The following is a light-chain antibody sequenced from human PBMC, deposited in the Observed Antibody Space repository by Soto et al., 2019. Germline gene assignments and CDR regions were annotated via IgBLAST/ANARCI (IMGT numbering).Light chain of an antibody. Sequence: EIVMTQSPATLPVSPGERATLSCRASQSVSSNLAWYQQKPGQAPRFLIYGASTRATGIPARFSGSGSGTEFTLIISSLQSEDSAVYYCQQYNSWLWTFGQGTKVDIK. CDR1: QSVSSN. J-gene: IGKJ1*01. V-gene: IGKV3-15*01. CDR2: GAS. CDR3: QQYNSWLWT.